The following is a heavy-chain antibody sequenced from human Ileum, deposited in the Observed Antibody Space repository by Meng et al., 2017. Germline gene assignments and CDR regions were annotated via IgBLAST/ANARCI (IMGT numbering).Heavy chain of an antibody. CDR2: IHHSGST. J-gene: IGHJ4*02. V-gene: IGHV4-4*02. D-gene: IGHD1-26*01. Sequence: QVQLQQSGPGRLKPSGTLSRTCAVSGGSISTSDWWSWVRQPPGKGLEWIGEIHHSGSTNYNPSLKSRVTISVDKSKNQFSLKLNSVTAADTAVYYCAREWSGSYRHFDYWGQGTLVTVSS. CDR3: AREWSGSYRHFDY. CDR1: GGSISTSDW.